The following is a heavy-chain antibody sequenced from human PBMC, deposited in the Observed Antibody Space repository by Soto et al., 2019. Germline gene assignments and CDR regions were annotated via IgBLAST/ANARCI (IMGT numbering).Heavy chain of an antibody. CDR1: GGSISSYY. CDR2: IYHSGST. Sequence: SETLSLTCTVSGGSISSYYWSWIRQPPGKGLEWIGYIYHSGSTNYNPSLKSRVTISVDTSKNQFSLKLSSVTAADTAVYYCARDRGSSDWFDPWGQGTLVTVSS. V-gene: IGHV4-59*01. CDR3: ARDRGSSDWFDP. J-gene: IGHJ5*02. D-gene: IGHD6-6*01.